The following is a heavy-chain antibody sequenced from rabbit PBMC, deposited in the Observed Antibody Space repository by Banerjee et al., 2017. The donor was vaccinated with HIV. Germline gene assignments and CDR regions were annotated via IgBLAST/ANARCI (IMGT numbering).Heavy chain of an antibody. Sequence: QEQLEESGGDLVKPEGSLTLTCTASGFSFSNKYVMCWVRQAPGKGLEWIACINTTSGNTVYATWAKGRFTISKTSPTTVTLQMTSLTAADTATYFCARDLSNGDGYNFNLWGPGTLVTVS. CDR1: GFSFSNKYV. J-gene: IGHJ4*01. CDR3: ARDLSNGDGYNFNL. D-gene: IGHD6-1*01. V-gene: IGHV1S45*01. CDR2: INTTSGNT.